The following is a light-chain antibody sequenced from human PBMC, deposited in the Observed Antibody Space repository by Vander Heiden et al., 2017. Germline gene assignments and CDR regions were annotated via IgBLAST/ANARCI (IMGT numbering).Light chain of an antibody. V-gene: IGKV1-39*01. CDR1: QSISSY. CDR3: QQSDRTPRT. CDR2: AAS. J-gene: IGKJ2*01. Sequence: DIQMTQSPSSLSASVGDRVTITCRASQSISSYLNWYQQKPGKAPKLLIYAASSLQSGVPSRFSGSGSGTDFTLTISRLQPEDFATYYCQQSDRTPRTFGQGTKLEIK.